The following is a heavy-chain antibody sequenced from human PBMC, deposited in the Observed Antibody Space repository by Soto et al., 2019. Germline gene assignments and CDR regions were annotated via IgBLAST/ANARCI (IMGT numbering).Heavy chain of an antibody. J-gene: IGHJ5*02. CDR3: ARDYMLRGRDSNWFDP. D-gene: IGHD3-10*01. Sequence: PGGSLRLSCAASGFTFNTYWMHWVRQAPGKGLVWVARIKSDRSSTTYADSVKGRFAISRDNAKNTLYLQMNSLRGEDTAVYYCARDYMLRGRDSNWFDPWGQGTLVTVSS. CDR2: IKSDRSST. V-gene: IGHV3-74*01. CDR1: GFTFNTYW.